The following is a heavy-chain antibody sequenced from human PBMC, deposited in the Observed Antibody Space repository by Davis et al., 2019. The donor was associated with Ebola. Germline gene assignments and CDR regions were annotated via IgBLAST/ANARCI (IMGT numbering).Heavy chain of an antibody. Sequence: ASVKVSCKASGYSFTSHSMHWVRQAPGQGLEWMGTVNPSGGGTFYAQDFQDRVTMTRDTSTNTVYMELSSLRSEDTAVYYCARIFGVIPHFDYWGQGTQVTVSS. J-gene: IGHJ4*02. CDR3: ARIFGVIPHFDY. D-gene: IGHD3-3*01. V-gene: IGHV1-46*01. CDR2: VNPSGGGT. CDR1: GYSFTSHS.